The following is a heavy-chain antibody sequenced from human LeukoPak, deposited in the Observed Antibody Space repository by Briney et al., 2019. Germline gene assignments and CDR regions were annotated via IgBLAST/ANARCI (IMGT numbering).Heavy chain of an antibody. D-gene: IGHD1-1*01. V-gene: IGHV1-24*01. CDR3: ATAGTWDYYYMDV. CDR2: FDPEDGET. J-gene: IGHJ6*03. Sequence: ASVTVSCKVSGYTLTELSMHWVRQAPGKGLEWMGGFDPEDGETIYAQKFQGRVTMTEDTSTDTAYMELSSLRSEDTAVYYCATAGTWDYYYMDVWGKGTTVTVSS. CDR1: GYTLTELS.